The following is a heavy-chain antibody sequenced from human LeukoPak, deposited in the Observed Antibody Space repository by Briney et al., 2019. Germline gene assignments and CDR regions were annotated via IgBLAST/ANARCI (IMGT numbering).Heavy chain of an antibody. V-gene: IGHV4-34*01. CDR3: ARARWPYYYYYGMDV. Sequence: SETLSLTCAVYGVSFSGYYWSWIRQPPGKGLEWIGEINHSGSTNYNPALKSRGTISVDTSKNQFSPKLSSVTAADTAVYYCARARWPYYYYYGMDVWGQGTTVTVSS. CDR2: INHSGST. J-gene: IGHJ6*02. CDR1: GVSFSGYY. D-gene: IGHD4-23*01.